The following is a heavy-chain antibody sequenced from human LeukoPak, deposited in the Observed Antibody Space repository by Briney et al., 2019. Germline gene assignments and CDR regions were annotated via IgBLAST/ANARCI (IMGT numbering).Heavy chain of an antibody. D-gene: IGHD2-15*01. V-gene: IGHV4-59*12. CDR1: GGSISSYY. CDR2: IYYSGST. CDR3: ARVLGDCSGGSCDDY. J-gene: IGHJ4*02. Sequence: PSETLSLTCTVSGGSISSYYWNWIRQPPGKGLEWIGYIYYSGSTYYNPSLKSRVTISVDTSKNQFSLKLSSVTAADTAVYYCARVLGDCSGGSCDDYWGQGTLVTVSS.